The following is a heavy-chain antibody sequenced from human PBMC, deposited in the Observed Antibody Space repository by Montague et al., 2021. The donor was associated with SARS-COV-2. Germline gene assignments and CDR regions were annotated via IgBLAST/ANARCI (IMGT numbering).Heavy chain of an antibody. D-gene: IGHD1-26*01. CDR3: ARAQYSGNYWGFDP. Sequence: CAISGDSVSSNSAAWNWIRQSPSRGLEWLGRTYYRSKWYNDYAXXXKXRVTINPDTSKNQFSLQLNSVTPEDTAVYYCARAQYSGNYWGFDPWGQGTLVTVSS. J-gene: IGHJ5*02. CDR2: TYYRSKWYN. CDR1: GDSVSSNSAA. V-gene: IGHV6-1*01.